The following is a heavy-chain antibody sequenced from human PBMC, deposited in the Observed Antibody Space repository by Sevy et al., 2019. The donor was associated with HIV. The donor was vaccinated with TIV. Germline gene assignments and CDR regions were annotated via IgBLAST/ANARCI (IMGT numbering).Heavy chain of an antibody. V-gene: IGHV6-1*01. J-gene: IGHJ6*02. CDR1: GDSVSSNSAA. Sequence: SQTLSLTCAISGDSVSSNSAAWNWIRQSPSRGLEWLGRTFYRSKWYNDYTVSVKSRITIKPDTSKTQVSLQLNSVTPEDTAIYYCARDGLTYGGMDVWGQGTTVTVSS. CDR3: ARDGLTYGGMDV. CDR2: TFYRSKWYN. D-gene: IGHD1-20*01.